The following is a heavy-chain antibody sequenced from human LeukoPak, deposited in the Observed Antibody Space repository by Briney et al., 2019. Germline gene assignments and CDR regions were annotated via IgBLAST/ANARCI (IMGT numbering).Heavy chain of an antibody. CDR2: ISYDGSNK. V-gene: IGHV3-30*18. Sequence: GGSLRLSCAASGFTFSSYGMHWVRQAPGKGLEWVAVISYDGSNKYYADSVKGRFTISRDNSKNTLYLQMNSLRAEDTALYYCAKDPFDFWGQGTLVTVSS. CDR1: GFTFSSYG. J-gene: IGHJ4*02. CDR3: AKDPFDF.